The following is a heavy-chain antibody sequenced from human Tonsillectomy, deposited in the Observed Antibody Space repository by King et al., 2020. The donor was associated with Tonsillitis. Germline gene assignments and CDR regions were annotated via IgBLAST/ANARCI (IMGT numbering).Heavy chain of an antibody. D-gene: IGHD3-22*01. Sequence: VQLVESGGGVVQPGRSLRLSCAASGFTFSSYAMHWVRQAPGKGLEWVAVISHDGSNKYSADSVKGRFTICRDNSKNTLYLQMNNLRAEDTAVYYCASGRGSSAYTPLDYWGQGTLVTVSS. CDR1: GFTFSSYA. V-gene: IGHV3-30-3*01. J-gene: IGHJ4*02. CDR3: ASGRGSSAYTPLDY. CDR2: ISHDGSNK.